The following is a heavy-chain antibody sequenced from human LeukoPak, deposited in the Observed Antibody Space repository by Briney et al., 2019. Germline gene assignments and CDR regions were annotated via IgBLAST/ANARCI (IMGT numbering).Heavy chain of an antibody. J-gene: IGHJ4*02. D-gene: IGHD4-23*01. V-gene: IGHV1-69*01. CDR2: IIPIFGTA. CDR1: GGTFSSYA. Sequence: SVKVSCKASGGTFSSYAISWVRQAPGQGLEWMGGIIPIFGTANYAQKFQGRVTITADESTRTAYMELSSLRSEDTAVYYCARKDYGGNSARSFDYWGQGTLVTVSS. CDR3: ARKDYGGNSARSFDY.